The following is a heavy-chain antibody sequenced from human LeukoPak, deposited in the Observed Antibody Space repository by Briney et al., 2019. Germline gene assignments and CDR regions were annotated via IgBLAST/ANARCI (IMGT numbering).Heavy chain of an antibody. CDR3: AKSLQQWLVLDY. Sequence: PGGSLSLSCAASGFTFSSYAMSWVRQAPGKGLEWVSAISGSGGSTYYADSVKGRFTISRDNSKNTLYLQMNSLRAEDTAVYYCAKSLQQWLVLDYWGQGTLVTVSS. V-gene: IGHV3-23*01. CDR2: ISGSGGST. D-gene: IGHD6-19*01. CDR1: GFTFSSYA. J-gene: IGHJ4*02.